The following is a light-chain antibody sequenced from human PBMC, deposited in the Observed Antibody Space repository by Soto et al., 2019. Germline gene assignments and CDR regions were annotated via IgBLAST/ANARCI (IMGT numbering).Light chain of an antibody. J-gene: IGKJ5*01. V-gene: IGKV3-11*01. CDR1: QSVSSY. CDR2: DAS. Sequence: EVVITQSPSALSVSPGERATLSCRASQSVSSYLAWYQQKPGQAPRLLIYDASNRATGIPARFSGSGSGTDFTLTISSLEPEDFAVYYCQQRSNWPPEITFGQGTRLEIK. CDR3: QQRSNWPPEIT.